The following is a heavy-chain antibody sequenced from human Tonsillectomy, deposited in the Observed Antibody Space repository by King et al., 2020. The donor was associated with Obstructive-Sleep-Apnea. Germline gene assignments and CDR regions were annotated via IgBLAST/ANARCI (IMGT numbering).Heavy chain of an antibody. CDR1: GFTFSSYA. V-gene: IGHV3-30-3*01. D-gene: IGHD4-17*01. CDR2: ISYDGSNK. Sequence: VQLVESGGGVVQPGRSLRLSCAASGFTFSSYAMHWVRQAPGKGLEWVAVISYDGSNKYYADSVKGRFTISRDNSKNTLYLQMNSLRAEDTAVYYCAGEGSFGDYEGAYYYYGMDVWGQGTTVTVSS. J-gene: IGHJ6*02. CDR3: AGEGSFGDYEGAYYYYGMDV.